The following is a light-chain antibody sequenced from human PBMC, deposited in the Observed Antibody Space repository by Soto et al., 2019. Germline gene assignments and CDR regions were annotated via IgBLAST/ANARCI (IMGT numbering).Light chain of an antibody. Sequence: EIVMTQSPATLSVSTGERATLSCRASQSVSSNLACYQQKPGQSPRLLIYGTSTRATGIPARFSGSGSGTEFTLTISSLQSEDFAVYYCHQYNFWPTFGQGTKVDIK. J-gene: IGKJ1*01. CDR3: HQYNFWPT. CDR2: GTS. CDR1: QSVSSN. V-gene: IGKV3-15*01.